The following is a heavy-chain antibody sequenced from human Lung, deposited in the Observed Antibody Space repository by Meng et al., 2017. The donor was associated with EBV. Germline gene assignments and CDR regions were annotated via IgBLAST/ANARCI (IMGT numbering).Heavy chain of an antibody. V-gene: IGHV4-31*03. D-gene: IGHD4-23*01. Sequence: RVPGPLLLAHSQTLSLICTVSGASHSSPYNYWTWFRQCPGRGLEWIGYISYSGITYYNPSLQSRLTISADTSKNQFSLMLTSLTSADTAVYYCARGADEYGGNAFDFWGQGALVTVSS. CDR2: ISYSGIT. J-gene: IGHJ4*02. CDR1: GASHSSPYNY. CDR3: ARGADEYGGNAFDF.